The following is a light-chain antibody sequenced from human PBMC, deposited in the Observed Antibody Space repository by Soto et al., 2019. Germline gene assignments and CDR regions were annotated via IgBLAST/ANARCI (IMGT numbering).Light chain of an antibody. CDR1: SSDVGSYNR. V-gene: IGLV2-14*01. CDR2: EVS. CDR3: NSFTTSSTYV. Sequence: QSVLTQPASVSGSRGHSITISCTGTSSDVGSYNRVSWYQQPPGTAPKLMIYEVSNRPSGVSNRFSGSKSGNTASLTISGLQAEDEADYFCNSFTTSSTYVFGTGTKV. J-gene: IGLJ1*01.